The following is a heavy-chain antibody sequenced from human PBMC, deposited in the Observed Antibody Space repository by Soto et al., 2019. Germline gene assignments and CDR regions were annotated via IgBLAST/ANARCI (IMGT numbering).Heavy chain of an antibody. CDR1: GGSFSGYY. CDR2: INHSGST. V-gene: IGHV4-34*01. CDR3: ARGITMVRGWFDP. D-gene: IGHD3-10*01. J-gene: IGHJ5*02. Sequence: QVQLQQWGAGLLKPSETLSLTCAVYGGSFSGYYWSWIRQPPGKGLEWIGEINHSGSTNYNPYLKSRVTISVDTSKNQFSLKLSSVTAADTAVYYCARGITMVRGWFDPWGQGTLVTVSS.